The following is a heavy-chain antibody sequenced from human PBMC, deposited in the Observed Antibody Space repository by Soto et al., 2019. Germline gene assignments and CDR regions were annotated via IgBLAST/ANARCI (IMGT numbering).Heavy chain of an antibody. D-gene: IGHD6-19*01. CDR2: IKDDGGDE. Sequence: EVQLVESGGGLVQPGGSLRLSCAASGFTFSPYWMSWVRQAPRKGLEWVAIIKDDGGDELYLEAVRGRFTISRDNAKKSLYLAMDSLRVVDTAVYYCAGGSGWISDTWGQGTLVTVSS. CDR3: AGGSGWISDT. CDR1: GFTFSPYW. J-gene: IGHJ5*02. V-gene: IGHV3-7*05.